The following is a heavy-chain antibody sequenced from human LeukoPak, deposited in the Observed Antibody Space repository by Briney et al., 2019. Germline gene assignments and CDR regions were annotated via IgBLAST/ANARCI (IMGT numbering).Heavy chain of an antibody. D-gene: IGHD6-19*01. V-gene: IGHV3-7*03. CDR2: IKKDGSEK. CDR3: ARNLPYTSGSGTAFDI. CDR1: GFTFSSYW. Sequence: GGSLRLSCAASGFTFSSYWMSWVRQAPGKGLEWVANIKKDGSEKYYVDSVKGRFTISRDNAKNSLYLQMNSLRAEDTALYYCARNLPYTSGSGTAFDIWGQGTMVTVSS. J-gene: IGHJ3*02.